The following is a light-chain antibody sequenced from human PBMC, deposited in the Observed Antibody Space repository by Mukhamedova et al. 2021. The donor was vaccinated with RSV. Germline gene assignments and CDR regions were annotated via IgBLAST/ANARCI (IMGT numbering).Light chain of an antibody. J-gene: IGLJ2*01. CDR3: QAWDSFVV. Sequence: WYQQRPGQSPVLVIYQDIKRPSGIPERFSGSNSGNTATLTISGTQSVDEADYYCQAWDSFVVFGGGTKLTVL. V-gene: IGLV3-1*01. CDR2: QDI.